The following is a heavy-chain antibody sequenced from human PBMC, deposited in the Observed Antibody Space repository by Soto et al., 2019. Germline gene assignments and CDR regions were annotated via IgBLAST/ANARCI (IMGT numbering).Heavy chain of an antibody. CDR3: ASSLRITGTDRGLDYYGMDV. J-gene: IGHJ6*02. Sequence: SVKVSCKASGGTFSSYAISWVRQAPGQGLEWMGGIIPIFGTANYAQKFQGRVTITADESTSTAYMELSSLRPEDTAVYYCASSLRITGTDRGLDYYGMDVWGQGTTVTVSS. D-gene: IGHD1-7*01. V-gene: IGHV1-69*13. CDR2: IIPIFGTA. CDR1: GGTFSSYA.